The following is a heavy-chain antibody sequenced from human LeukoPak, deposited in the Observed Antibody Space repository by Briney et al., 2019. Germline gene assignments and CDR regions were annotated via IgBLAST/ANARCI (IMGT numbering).Heavy chain of an antibody. CDR2: ISGSGGST. Sequence: GGSLRLSCAASGFTFSSYAMSWVRQVPGKGLEWVSTISGSGGSTYYADSVKGRFTISRDNSKNTLYLQMNSLRAEDTAVYYCAKGGSGSYSWFDYWGQGTLVTVSS. CDR1: GFTFSSYA. CDR3: AKGGSGSYSWFDY. J-gene: IGHJ4*02. V-gene: IGHV3-23*01. D-gene: IGHD1-26*01.